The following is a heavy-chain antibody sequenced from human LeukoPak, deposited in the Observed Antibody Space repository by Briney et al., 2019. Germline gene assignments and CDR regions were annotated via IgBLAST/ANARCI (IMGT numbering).Heavy chain of an antibody. D-gene: IGHD5-18*01. CDR3: ARDLSYGTRRFYGMDV. J-gene: IGHJ6*02. CDR2: ISYDGSNK. V-gene: IGHV3-30*04. CDR1: GFTFSSYA. Sequence: GGSLRLSCAASGFTFSSYAMHWVRQAPGKGLEWVAVISYDGSNKYYADSVKGRFTISRDNAKNSLYLQMNSLRAEDTAVYYCARDLSYGTRRFYGMDVWGQGTTVTVSS.